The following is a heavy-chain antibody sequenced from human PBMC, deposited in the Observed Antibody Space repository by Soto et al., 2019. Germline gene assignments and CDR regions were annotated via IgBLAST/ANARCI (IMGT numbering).Heavy chain of an antibody. J-gene: IGHJ6*02. CDR1: GFTFSEFY. CDR2: IRNERDGGAL. Sequence: EVQLVESGGGLVKPGGSLRLSCAASGFTFSEFYANWVRQAPGKGLEWVAQIRNERDGGALNYAAPVKGRFTISRDDSETTLYLQMNSLKAEDTGIYYCTREFYYGMDVWGQGTTVTVSS. V-gene: IGHV3-15*07. CDR3: TREFYYGMDV.